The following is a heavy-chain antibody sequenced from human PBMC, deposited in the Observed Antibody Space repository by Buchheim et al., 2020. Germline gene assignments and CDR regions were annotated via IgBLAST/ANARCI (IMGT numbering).Heavy chain of an antibody. CDR2: ISGGGDYT. V-gene: IGHV3-23*01. J-gene: IGHJ4*02. Sequence: EVQLLESGGGLVQPGGSLRLSCAASGLTFSSSAMNWVRQAPGKGLEWVSSISGGGDYTYYAESVMGRFTISRDNYESTSLLPMNSVRAEDTAVYYCTKKLLSGSYPFDNWGQGTL. D-gene: IGHD3-22*01. CDR1: GLTFSSSA. CDR3: TKKLLSGSYPFDN.